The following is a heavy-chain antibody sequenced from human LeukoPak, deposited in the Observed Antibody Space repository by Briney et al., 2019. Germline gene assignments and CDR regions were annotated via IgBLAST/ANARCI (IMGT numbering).Heavy chain of an antibody. J-gene: IGHJ4*02. D-gene: IGHD1-26*01. V-gene: IGHV7-4-1*02. CDR2: INTNTGNP. CDR3: ARVQGYYENSRAAGKFDY. Sequence: VASVKVSCKASGYTFTSYAMNWVRQAPGQGLEWMGWINTNTGNPTYAQGFTGRFVFSLDTSVSTAYLQISSLKAEDTAVYYCARVQGYYENSRAAGKFDYWGQGTLVTVSS. CDR1: GYTFTSYA.